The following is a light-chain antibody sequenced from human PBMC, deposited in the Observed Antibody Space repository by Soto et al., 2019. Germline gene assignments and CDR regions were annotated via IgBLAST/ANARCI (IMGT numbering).Light chain of an antibody. V-gene: IGLV2-14*03. J-gene: IGLJ2*01. CDR3: ASKTTGSTVL. CDR1: SSDIGAYEH. CDR2: DVR. Sequence: QSALTQPSSMSGSPGQSITISCTGTSSDIGAYEHVSWYQQRPGRAPKVLIYDVRIRPSEVSNRFSGSKSGDTASLTISGLQAEDEAVYYCASKTTGSTVLFGGGTKLTVL.